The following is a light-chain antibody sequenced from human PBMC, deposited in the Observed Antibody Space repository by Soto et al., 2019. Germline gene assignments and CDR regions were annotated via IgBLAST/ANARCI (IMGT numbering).Light chain of an antibody. CDR1: SADIGAFNY. V-gene: IGLV2-14*03. CDR3: SSYSTSSALV. Sequence: QSALTQPASVSGSPGQSITISCAGTSADIGAFNYVSWYQHHPGKVPKLLIFDVSDRRSGVSTRFSASKSANTASLTISGLQADDEADYYCSSYSTSSALVFGGGTKLTVL. J-gene: IGLJ2*01. CDR2: DVS.